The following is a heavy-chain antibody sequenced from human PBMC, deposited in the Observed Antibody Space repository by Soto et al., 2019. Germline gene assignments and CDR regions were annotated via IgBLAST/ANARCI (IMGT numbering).Heavy chain of an antibody. V-gene: IGHV1-69*12. J-gene: IGHJ5*02. Sequence: QVQLVQSGAEVKKPGSSVKVSCKASGGTFSSYAISWVRQAPGQGLEWMGGITPIFGTANYAQKFQGRVTITADESTSTAYRELSSLRSEDTAVYYCARGSVVVVVAAQDRHWFDPWGQGTLVTVSS. CDR1: GGTFSSYA. CDR3: ARGSVVVVVAAQDRHWFDP. D-gene: IGHD2-15*01. CDR2: ITPIFGTA.